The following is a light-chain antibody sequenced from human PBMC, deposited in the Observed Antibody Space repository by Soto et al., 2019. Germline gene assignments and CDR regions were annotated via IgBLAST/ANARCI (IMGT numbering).Light chain of an antibody. CDR2: STN. CDR1: SGSVSTSYY. J-gene: IGLJ3*02. V-gene: IGLV8-61*01. Sequence: QAVVTQEPSFSVSPGGTVTLTCGLSSGSVSTSYYPSWYQQTPGQAPRTLIYSTNTRSSGVPDRFSGSILGNKAALTITGAQADDESDYYCVLYMGSGKRVFGGGTKLTV. CDR3: VLYMGSGKRV.